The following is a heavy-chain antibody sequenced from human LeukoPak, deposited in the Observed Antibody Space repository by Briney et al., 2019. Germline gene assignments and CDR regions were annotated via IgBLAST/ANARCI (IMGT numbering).Heavy chain of an antibody. CDR2: IYTSGST. V-gene: IGHV4-61*02. Sequence: SETLSLTCTVSGGSISSGGYYWSWIRQPAGKGLEWIGRIYTSGSTNYNPSLKSRVTMSVDTSKSQFSLKLSSVTAADTAVYYCASGIQTQGNNFWGQGTLVTVSS. CDR1: GGSISSGGYY. J-gene: IGHJ4*02. D-gene: IGHD4-23*01. CDR3: ASGIQTQGNNF.